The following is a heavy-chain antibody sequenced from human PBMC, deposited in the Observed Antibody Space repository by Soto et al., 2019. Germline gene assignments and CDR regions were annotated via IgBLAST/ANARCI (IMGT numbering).Heavy chain of an antibody. V-gene: IGHV1-8*01. Sequence: QVQLVQSGAEVKKPGASVKVSCKASGYTFTSDDINWVRQATGQGLEWMGWMNPNSGNTGYAQKFQGRVTMTRNTSISTAYIELSSLTSEDTAVFYCARGRRITFGGVSVYYLDYWGQGALVTVSS. J-gene: IGHJ4*02. CDR2: MNPNSGNT. CDR1: GYTFTSDD. D-gene: IGHD3-16*01. CDR3: ARGRRITFGGVSVYYLDY.